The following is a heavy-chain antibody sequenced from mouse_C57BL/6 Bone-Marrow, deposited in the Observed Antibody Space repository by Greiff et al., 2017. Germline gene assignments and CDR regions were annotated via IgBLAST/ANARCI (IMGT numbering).Heavy chain of an antibody. CDR2: INPSSGYT. D-gene: IGHD1-1*01. V-gene: IGHV1-4*01. CDR1: GYTFTSYT. CDR3: ARYYGSSYWYLDV. Sequence: VQLQQSGAELARPGASVKMSCKASGYTFTSYTMHWVKQRPGQGLEWIGYINPSSGYTKYNQKFKGKATLTVDKSSSTAYMQLRSLTSEDSAVYYCARYYGSSYWYLDVWGKGTTVTVSS. J-gene: IGHJ1*03.